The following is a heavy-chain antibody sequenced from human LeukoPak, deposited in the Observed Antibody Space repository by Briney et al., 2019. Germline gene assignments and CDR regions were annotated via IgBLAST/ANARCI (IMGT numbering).Heavy chain of an antibody. CDR1: GYTFTSYY. D-gene: IGHD2-2*01. V-gene: IGHV1-46*01. Sequence: ASVKVSCKASGYTFTSYYMHWVRQAPGQGLEWMGSINPSGGSTSYAQKFQGRVTMTRDTSTSTVYMELSSLRSEDTAVYYCARDNSGVPAAIYYFDYWGQGTLVTVSS. J-gene: IGHJ4*02. CDR2: INPSGGST. CDR3: ARDNSGVPAAIYYFDY.